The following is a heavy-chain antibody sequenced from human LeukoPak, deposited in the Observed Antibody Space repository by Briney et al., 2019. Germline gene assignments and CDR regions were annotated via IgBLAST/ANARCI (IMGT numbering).Heavy chain of an antibody. CDR2: ISGSDGVT. CDR3: AKERSAYSGNYGEFFRH. CDR1: GFTFSSYA. D-gene: IGHD1-26*01. Sequence: GGSLRLSCAASGFTFSSYAMSWVRQAPGKGLQWVSAISGSDGVTYYADSVKGRFTISRDNSKNTVYLEMNNLRAEDTAVYYCAKERSAYSGNYGEFFRHWGQGTLVTVSS. J-gene: IGHJ1*01. V-gene: IGHV3-23*01.